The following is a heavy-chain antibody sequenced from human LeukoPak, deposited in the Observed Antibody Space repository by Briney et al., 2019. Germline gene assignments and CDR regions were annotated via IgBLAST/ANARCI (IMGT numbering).Heavy chain of an antibody. CDR2: IYYSGST. CDR1: GASISSYY. CDR3: ARVGLYYYDSSGYYYYYYGMDV. J-gene: IGHJ6*02. Sequence: SETLSLTCTVSGASISSYYWSWIRQPPGKGLEWIGYIYYSGSTNYNPSLQSRVAISVDTSKNQFSLKLSSVTAADTAVYYCARVGLYYYDSSGYYYYYYGMDVWGQGTTVTVSS. D-gene: IGHD3-22*01. V-gene: IGHV4-59*01.